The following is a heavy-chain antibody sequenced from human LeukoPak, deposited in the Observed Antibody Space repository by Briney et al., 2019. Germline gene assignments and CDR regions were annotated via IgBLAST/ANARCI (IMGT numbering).Heavy chain of an antibody. Sequence: GGSLRLSCVDSGFTFSTYSMNWVRQAPGKGLEWVSSISSSSSYIYYGDSVKGRFTISRDNAKNSLYLQMNSLRAEDTAVYYCASPPPWYSSGWNDAFDIWGQGTMVTVSS. J-gene: IGHJ3*02. V-gene: IGHV3-21*01. CDR2: ISSSSSYI. CDR3: ASPPPWYSSGWNDAFDI. CDR1: GFTFSTYS. D-gene: IGHD6-19*01.